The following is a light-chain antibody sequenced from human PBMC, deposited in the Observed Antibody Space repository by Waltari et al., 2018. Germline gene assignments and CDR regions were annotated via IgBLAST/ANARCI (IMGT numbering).Light chain of an antibody. CDR2: KAS. J-gene: IGKJ4*01. Sequence: DTQMTQSPSTLSASVGDRVTITCRASQSISSWLAWYQQKPGKAPKLLIYKASSLESWVPSRFSGSGSGTEFTLTISSLQPDDFATYYCQQYNSYPLTFGGGTKVEIK. CDR3: QQYNSYPLT. V-gene: IGKV1-5*03. CDR1: QSISSW.